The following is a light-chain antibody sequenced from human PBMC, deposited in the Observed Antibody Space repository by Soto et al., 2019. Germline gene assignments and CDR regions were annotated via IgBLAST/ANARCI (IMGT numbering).Light chain of an antibody. J-gene: IGKJ4*01. CDR3: RQYDDWPLT. V-gene: IGKV3-15*01. CDR1: RTIGTN. CDR2: KTS. Sequence: IVMTQSPATVSVSPGESTSLSCRASRTIGTNLGWYQQKPGQAPRLLISKTSNRATGVPARFSGSGSGTAFTLTITSLQSEDIAVYYCRQYDDWPLTFGGGTKVDIK.